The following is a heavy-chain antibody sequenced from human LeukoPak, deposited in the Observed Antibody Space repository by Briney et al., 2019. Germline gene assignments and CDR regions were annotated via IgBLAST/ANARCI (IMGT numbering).Heavy chain of an antibody. Sequence: ETLSLTCTVSGGSISSSSYYWGWIRQPPGKGLEWIGSIYYSGSTYYNPYLKSRVTTSVDTSKNQFSLKLSSVTAADTAVYYCARQLWGTIQPDAFDIWGQGTMVTVSS. CDR2: IYYSGST. V-gene: IGHV4-39*01. D-gene: IGHD5-18*01. J-gene: IGHJ3*02. CDR1: GGSISSSSYY. CDR3: ARQLWGTIQPDAFDI.